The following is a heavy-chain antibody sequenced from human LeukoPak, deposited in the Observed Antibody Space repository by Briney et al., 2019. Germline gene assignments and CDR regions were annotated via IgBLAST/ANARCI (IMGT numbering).Heavy chain of an antibody. CDR1: GGSLSSYY. V-gene: IGHV4-4*07. Sequence: SETLSLTCTVSGGSLSSYYWRWIRQPARKGPEGIGRLYSSGRTTYNPSLKSRVTMSVDTSENQFSLKLSSVTAPDTAVYYCARGTPTPYDFWSGYYPYYFDYWGQGTLVTVSS. CDR2: LYSSGRT. D-gene: IGHD3-3*01. J-gene: IGHJ4*02. CDR3: ARGTPTPYDFWSGYYPYYFDY.